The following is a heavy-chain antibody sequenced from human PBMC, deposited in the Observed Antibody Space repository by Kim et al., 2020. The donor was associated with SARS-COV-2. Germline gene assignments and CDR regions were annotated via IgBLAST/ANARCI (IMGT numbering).Heavy chain of an antibody. Sequence: GGSLRLSCAASGFTFSSYAMHWVRQAPGKGLEWVAVISYDGSNKYYADSVKGRFTISRDNSKNTLYLQMNSLRAEDTAVYYCARAEVVITFDYWGQGTLVTVSS. CDR1: GFTFSSYA. J-gene: IGHJ4*02. V-gene: IGHV3-30*04. CDR3: ARAEVVITFDY. CDR2: ISYDGSNK. D-gene: IGHD3-22*01.